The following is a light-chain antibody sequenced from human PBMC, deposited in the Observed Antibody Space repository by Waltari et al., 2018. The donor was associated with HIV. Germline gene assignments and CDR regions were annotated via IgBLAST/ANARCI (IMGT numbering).Light chain of an antibody. J-gene: IGKJ4*01. CDR1: PGVSSS. CDR3: QQYYNWPLA. CDR2: GAS. V-gene: IGKV3-15*01. Sequence: ERVMTQSPATLSVSPGERATLSCRARPGVSSSLAWYQQKPGQAPRLLIHGASTRATGIPARFSGSGSGTEFTLTISSLQSEDFAVYYCQQYYNWPLAFGGGTKVEIK.